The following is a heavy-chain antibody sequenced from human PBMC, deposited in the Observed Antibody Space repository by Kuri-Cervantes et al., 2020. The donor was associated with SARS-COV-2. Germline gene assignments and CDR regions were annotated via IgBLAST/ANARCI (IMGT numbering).Heavy chain of an antibody. CDR3: ARQGFSKGGYFDY. D-gene: IGHD3-3*01. CDR2: IIPIFGTA. CDR1: GGTFSSYA. Sequence: SVKVSCKASGGTFSSYAISWVRQAPGQGLEWMGGIIPIFGTANYAQKFQGRVTITTDESTSTAYMELSSLRSEDTAVYYCARQGFSKGGYFDYWGQGTLVTVSS. V-gene: IGHV1-69*05. J-gene: IGHJ4*02.